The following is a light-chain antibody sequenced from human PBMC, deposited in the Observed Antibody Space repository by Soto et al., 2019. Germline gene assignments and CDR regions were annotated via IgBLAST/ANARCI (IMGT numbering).Light chain of an antibody. V-gene: IGLV1-44*01. J-gene: IGLJ2*01. Sequence: QSVLTQTPSASGTPGQRVNISCSGSSSNIGSNNVNWYQQLPGTAPKLPIYSNNQRPSGVPDRFSGSKSGTSASLAISGLQSEDEADYYCEAWDDSLNGVVFGGGTKLTVL. CDR3: EAWDDSLNGVV. CDR2: SNN. CDR1: SSNIGSNN.